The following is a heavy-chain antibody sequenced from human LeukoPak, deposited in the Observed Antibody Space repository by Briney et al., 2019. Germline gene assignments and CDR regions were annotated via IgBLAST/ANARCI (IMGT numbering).Heavy chain of an antibody. D-gene: IGHD1-26*01. CDR2: ISSSSSTI. Sequence: GGSLRLSCAASGFTFSSYSMNWVRQAPGKGLEWVSYISSSSSTIYYADPVKGRFTISRDNAKNSLYLQMNSLRAEDTAVYYCASHSGSYSGWFDPWGQGALVTVSS. V-gene: IGHV3-48*01. J-gene: IGHJ5*02. CDR3: ASHSGSYSGWFDP. CDR1: GFTFSSYS.